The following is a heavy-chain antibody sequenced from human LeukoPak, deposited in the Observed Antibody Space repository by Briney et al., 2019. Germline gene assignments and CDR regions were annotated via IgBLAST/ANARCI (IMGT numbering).Heavy chain of an antibody. Sequence: SETLSLTCTVSGGSISSYYWSWNRQPPGKGLEWIGYIYYSGSTNYNPSLKSRVTISVDTSKNQFSLKLSSVTAADTAVYYCARRTYYYDSSGLLASFDPWGQGTLVTVSS. CDR1: GGSISSYY. CDR2: IYYSGST. CDR3: ARRTYYYDSSGLLASFDP. J-gene: IGHJ5*02. D-gene: IGHD3-22*01. V-gene: IGHV4-59*08.